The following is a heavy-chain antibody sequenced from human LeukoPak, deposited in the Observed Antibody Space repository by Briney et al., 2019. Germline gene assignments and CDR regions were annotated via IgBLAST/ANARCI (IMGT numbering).Heavy chain of an antibody. CDR3: ARSQRYCGGDCYDVAYFDY. CDR2: IYYSGST. CDR1: GGSISSYY. V-gene: IGHV4-59*01. J-gene: IGHJ4*02. D-gene: IGHD2-21*02. Sequence: SETLSLTCTVSGGSISSYYWSWIRQPPGKGLEWIGYIYYSGSTNYNPSLKSRVTISVDTSKNQFSLKLSSVTAADTAVYYCARSQRYCGGDCYDVAYFDYWGQGTLVTVSS.